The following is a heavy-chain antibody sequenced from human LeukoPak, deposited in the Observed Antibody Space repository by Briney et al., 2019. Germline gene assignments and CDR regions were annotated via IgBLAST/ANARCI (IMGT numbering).Heavy chain of an antibody. D-gene: IGHD4-17*01. CDR2: ISAGGGSA. Sequence: GGSLRLSCTASGFTFSTYAMMWARQTPGKGLEWVSAISAGGGSAHYADSVKGRFTISRDNSKHTLFLQMNSLRAEDTAVYYCARDPNGDYIGAFDMWGPGTMVTVSS. V-gene: IGHV3-23*01. CDR1: GFTFSTYA. J-gene: IGHJ3*02. CDR3: ARDPNGDYIGAFDM.